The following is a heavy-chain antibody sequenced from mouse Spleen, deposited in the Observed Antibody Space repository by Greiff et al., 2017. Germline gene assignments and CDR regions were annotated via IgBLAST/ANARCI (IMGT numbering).Heavy chain of an antibody. Sequence: EVQVVESEGGLVQPGSSMKLSCTASGFTFSDYYMAWVRQVPEKGLEWVANINYDGSSTYYLDSLKSRFIISRDNAKNILYLQMSSLKSEDTATYYCAREGYYYGSSYDGAMDYWGQGTSVTVSS. CDR1: GFTFSDYY. CDR2: INYDGSST. J-gene: IGHJ4*01. D-gene: IGHD1-1*01. V-gene: IGHV5-16*01. CDR3: AREGYYYGSSYDGAMDY.